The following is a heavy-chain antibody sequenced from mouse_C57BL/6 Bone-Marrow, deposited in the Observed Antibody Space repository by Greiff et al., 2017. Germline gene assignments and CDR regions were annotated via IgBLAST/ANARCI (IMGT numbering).Heavy chain of an antibody. CDR2: ISDGGSYT. CDR3: ARDEGKAY. CDR1: GFTFSSYA. Sequence: EVMLVESGGGLVKPGGSLKLSCAASGFTFSSYAMSWVRQTPEKGLEWVATISDGGSYTYYPDNVKGRFTISRDNAKNNLYLQMSHLKSEDTAMYYCARDEGKAYWGQVTLVTVSA. V-gene: IGHV5-4*01. J-gene: IGHJ3*01.